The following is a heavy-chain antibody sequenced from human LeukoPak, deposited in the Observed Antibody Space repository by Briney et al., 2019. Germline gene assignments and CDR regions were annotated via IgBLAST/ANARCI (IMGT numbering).Heavy chain of an antibody. V-gene: IGHV1-69*04. J-gene: IGHJ6*02. CDR3: ASFGPNYYYGMDV. D-gene: IGHD3-10*01. CDR2: IIPILGIA. Sequence: SGKVSCKAAERTVTSYAISWVGQAPGQGLEWMGRIIPILGIANYAQKFHGRVTITADKSTSTAYMELSSLRSEDTAVYYCASFGPNYYYGMDVWGQGTTVTVSS. CDR1: ERTVTSYA.